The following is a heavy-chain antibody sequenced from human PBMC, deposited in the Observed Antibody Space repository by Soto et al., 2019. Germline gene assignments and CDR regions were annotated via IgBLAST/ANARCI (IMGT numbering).Heavy chain of an antibody. V-gene: IGHV5-51*01. CDR3: ASRNAAAAGTRDAFDI. J-gene: IGHJ3*02. D-gene: IGHD6-13*01. Sequence: GESLKISCKGSGYSFTSYWIGWVRQMPGKGLEWMGIIYPGDSDTRYSPSFQGQVTISADKSISTAYLQWSSLKASDTAMYYGASRNAAAAGTRDAFDIWGQGTMVTVSS. CDR1: GYSFTSYW. CDR2: IYPGDSDT.